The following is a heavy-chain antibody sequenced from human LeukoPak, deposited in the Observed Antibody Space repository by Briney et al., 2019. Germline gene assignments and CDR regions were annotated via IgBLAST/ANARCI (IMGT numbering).Heavy chain of an antibody. J-gene: IGHJ6*04. CDR1: GFTFSSYS. Sequence: GGSLRLSCAASGFTFSSYSMNWVRQAPGKGLEWVSSISGSNSYIYYADSMKGRFTISRDNSKNTLYLQMNSLRAEDTAVYYCAELGITMIGGVWGKGTTVTISS. V-gene: IGHV3-21*01. D-gene: IGHD3-10*02. CDR3: AELGITMIGGV. CDR2: ISGSNSYI.